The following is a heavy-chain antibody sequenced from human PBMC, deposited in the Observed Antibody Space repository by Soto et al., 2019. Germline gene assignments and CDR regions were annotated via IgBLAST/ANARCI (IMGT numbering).Heavy chain of an antibody. CDR2: IYYSGST. J-gene: IGHJ6*02. CDR3: ARDSITMVRGVIEPYYYYGMDV. D-gene: IGHD3-10*01. CDR1: GGSISSYY. V-gene: IGHV4-59*01. Sequence: QVQLQESGPGLVKPSETLSLTCTVSGGSISSYYWSWIRQPPGKGLEWIGYIYYSGSTNYNPSLKSRVTISVDTSKNQFSLKLSSVTAADTAVYYCARDSITMVRGVIEPYYYYGMDVWGQGTTVTVSS.